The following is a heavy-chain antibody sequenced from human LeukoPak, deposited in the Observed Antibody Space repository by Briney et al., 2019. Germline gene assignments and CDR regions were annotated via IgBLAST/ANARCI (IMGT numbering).Heavy chain of an antibody. D-gene: IGHD2-2*03. Sequence: PSETLSLTCTVSGGSISSYYWSRLRQPPGKGLEWSGYIYYSGSTNYYPSLKSRVTISVDTSKNQFSLKLSSVTAADTAVYYCARLDPYYFDYWGQGTLVTVSS. J-gene: IGHJ4*02. V-gene: IGHV4-59*01. CDR3: ARLDPYYFDY. CDR2: IYYSGST. CDR1: GGSISSYY.